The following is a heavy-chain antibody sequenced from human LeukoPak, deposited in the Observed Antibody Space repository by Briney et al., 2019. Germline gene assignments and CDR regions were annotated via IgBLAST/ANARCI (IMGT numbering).Heavy chain of an antibody. CDR1: GFTFSSYA. D-gene: IGHD3-9*01. CDR3: ASASPSSTGYVDY. CDR2: ITGSGGST. J-gene: IGHJ4*02. Sequence: PGGSLRLSCAASGFTFSSYALSWVRQAPGKGLEWVSGITGSGGSTFYADSVRGRFTISRDDSKNSFYLQVSSLRDEDTAVYFCASASPSSTGYVDYWGQGTLVTVSA. V-gene: IGHV3-23*01.